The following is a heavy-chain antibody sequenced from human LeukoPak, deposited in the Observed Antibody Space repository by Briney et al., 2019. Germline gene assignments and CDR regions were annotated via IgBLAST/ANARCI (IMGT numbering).Heavy chain of an antibody. V-gene: IGHV3-23*01. CDR2: ISGSGGST. CDR3: AKDGYYYGSGRGWFDP. D-gene: IGHD3-10*01. Sequence: GGSLRLSCAASGFTFSSYAMSWVRQAPGKGLGWVSAISGSGGSTYYADSVKGRFTIPRDNSKNTLYLQMNSLRAEDTAVYYCAKDGYYYGSGRGWFDPWGQGTLVTVSS. J-gene: IGHJ5*02. CDR1: GFTFSSYA.